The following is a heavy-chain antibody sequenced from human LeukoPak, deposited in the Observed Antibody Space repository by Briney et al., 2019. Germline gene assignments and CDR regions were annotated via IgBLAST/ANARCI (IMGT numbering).Heavy chain of an antibody. Sequence: PGGSLRLSCAASGFTFSSYAMSWVRQAPGKGLEWVSAISGSGGGTYYADSVKGRFTISRDNSKNTLYLQMNSLRAEDTAVYYCAKDRRIAVAGTRSWYFDLWGRGTLVTVSS. CDR1: GFTFSSYA. D-gene: IGHD6-19*01. V-gene: IGHV3-23*01. CDR3: AKDRRIAVAGTRSWYFDL. CDR2: ISGSGGGT. J-gene: IGHJ2*01.